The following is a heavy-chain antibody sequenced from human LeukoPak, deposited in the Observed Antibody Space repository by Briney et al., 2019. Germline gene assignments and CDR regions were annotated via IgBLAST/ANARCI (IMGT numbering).Heavy chain of an antibody. V-gene: IGHV3-23*01. CDR1: GFTFSSYA. J-gene: IGHJ2*01. CDR2: ISGSGGST. CDR3: AKAYTGYSGAARGYFDL. D-gene: IGHD1-26*01. Sequence: PGGSLRPSCAASGFTFSSYAMSWVRQAPGKGLEWVSAISGSGGSTYYADSVKGRFTISRDNSKNTLYLQMNSLRAEDTAVYYCAKAYTGYSGAARGYFDLWGRGTLVTVSS.